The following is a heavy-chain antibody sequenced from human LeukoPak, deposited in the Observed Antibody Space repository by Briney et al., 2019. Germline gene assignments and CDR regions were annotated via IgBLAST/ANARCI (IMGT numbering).Heavy chain of an antibody. CDR1: GGSISSYY. J-gene: IGHJ4*02. CDR3: AGHYYDKELDFDY. CDR2: IYYSGST. V-gene: IGHV4-59*01. D-gene: IGHD3-22*01. Sequence: SETLSLTXTVSGGSISSYYWSWIRQTPGKGLEWIGYIYYSGSTNYNPSLKSRVTISVDTSKNQFSLKLSSVTAADTAVYYCAGHYYDKELDFDYWGQGTLVTVSS.